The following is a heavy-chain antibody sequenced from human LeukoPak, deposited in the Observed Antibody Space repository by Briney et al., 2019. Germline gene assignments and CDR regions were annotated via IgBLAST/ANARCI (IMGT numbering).Heavy chain of an antibody. D-gene: IGHD2-15*01. CDR1: GFTFSSYS. J-gene: IGHJ4*02. CDR2: ISSSSSYT. Sequence: GGSLRLSCAASGFTFSSYSMNWVRQAPGKGLEWVSSISSSSSYTYYADSVKGRFTISRDNAKNSLYLQMNSLRAEDTAVYYCARDRRAADYWGQGTLVTVSS. V-gene: IGHV3-21*01. CDR3: ARDRRAADY.